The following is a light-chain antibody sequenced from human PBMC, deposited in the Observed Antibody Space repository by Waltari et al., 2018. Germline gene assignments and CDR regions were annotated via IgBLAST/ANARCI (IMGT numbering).Light chain of an antibody. V-gene: IGKV1-5*03. Sequence: DIQMTQSPSTLSASVGDRVIFSCRASQSISKWLAWYQQKPGKAPKLLIYKASTLESGGPSRFSGSGSGTEFTRTISSMQPDDFSTDYCQQYNSYSLLSFGGGTKVEIK. J-gene: IGKJ4*01. CDR3: QQYNSYSLLS. CDR2: KAS. CDR1: QSISKW.